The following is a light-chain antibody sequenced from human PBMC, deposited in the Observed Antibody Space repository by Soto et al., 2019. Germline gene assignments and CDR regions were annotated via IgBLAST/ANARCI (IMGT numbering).Light chain of an antibody. CDR1: QSVSTN. J-gene: IGKJ1*01. V-gene: IGKV3-15*01. Sequence: EIVMTQSPATLSVSPGERATLSCRASQSVSTNLAWYRQKPGQAPRLLIYGASTRATGIPARFSGSGSGTEFTLTISSLQSEDFEVYYCQQYNNSPRTFGQGTKVDIK. CDR3: QQYNNSPRT. CDR2: GAS.